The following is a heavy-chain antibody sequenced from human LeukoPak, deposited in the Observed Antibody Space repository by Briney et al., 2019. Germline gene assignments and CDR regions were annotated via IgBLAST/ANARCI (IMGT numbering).Heavy chain of an antibody. CDR3: ARGGSGSGYLYYFDS. D-gene: IGHD3-10*01. V-gene: IGHV1-2*06. CDR1: GYSFSDYS. CDR2: INSNSGGT. J-gene: IGHJ4*02. Sequence: GASVKVSCKASGYSFSDYSMHWVRQVPGQGLEWMGRINSNSGGTSYAQNFQGRVTMTRDTSISTAYMEVSGLTSDDTAVYYCARGGSGSGYLYYFDSWGQGTLVSVSS.